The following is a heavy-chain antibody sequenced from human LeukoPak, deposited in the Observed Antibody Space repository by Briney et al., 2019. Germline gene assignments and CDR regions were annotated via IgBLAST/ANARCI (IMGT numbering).Heavy chain of an antibody. Sequence: SETLSLTCTVSGGSISSGGYYWSWIRQHPGKGLEWIGYIYYSGSTYYNPSLKSRVTISVDTSKNQFSLKLSSVTAADTAVYYCARDPGYYDSSGYQVDYWGQGTLVTVSS. CDR2: IYYSGST. CDR3: ARDPGYYDSSGYQVDY. CDR1: GGSISSGGYY. D-gene: IGHD3-22*01. V-gene: IGHV4-31*03. J-gene: IGHJ4*02.